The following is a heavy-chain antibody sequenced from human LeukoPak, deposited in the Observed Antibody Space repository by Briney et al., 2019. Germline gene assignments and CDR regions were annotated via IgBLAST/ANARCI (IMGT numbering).Heavy chain of an antibody. CDR1: GGSISRGSYS. D-gene: IGHD3-22*01. CDR3: ARVVSNYYFDS. V-gene: IGHV4-30-2*01. CDR2: IYHRGST. J-gene: IGHJ4*02. Sequence: PSETLSLSCAVSGGSISRGSYSWSWIRQPPGQGLGWIGYIYHRGSTYYNPSLKSRVTISVDRSKNQFSLKLSSVTAADTAVYYCARVVSNYYFDSWGQGTLVTVSS.